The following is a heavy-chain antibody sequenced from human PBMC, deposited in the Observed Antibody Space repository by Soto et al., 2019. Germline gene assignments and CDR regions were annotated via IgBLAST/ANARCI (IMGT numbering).Heavy chain of an antibody. CDR3: ERSPRIGITPDAPYYYGMHA. J-gene: IGHJ6*02. Sequence: GASAKVCSKACGGSLNSYAISWVRQAPGQGLEWMGGIIPIFGTANYAQKVQGRVTITADESTNPAYIDRRNLRAGETVVDYVERSPRIGITPDAPYYYGMHAWGQGTTVTVSS. CDR2: IIPIFGTA. V-gene: IGHV1-69*13. D-gene: IGHD1-1*01. CDR1: GGSLNSYA.